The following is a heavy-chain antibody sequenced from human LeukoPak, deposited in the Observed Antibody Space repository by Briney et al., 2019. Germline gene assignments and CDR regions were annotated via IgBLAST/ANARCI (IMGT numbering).Heavy chain of an antibody. V-gene: IGHV1-69*13. CDR2: IIPTVGTG. CDR1: GGSFNNNV. J-gene: IGHJ4*02. CDR3: VGAAAVNLAFDY. D-gene: IGHD6-13*01. Sequence: SVKVSCKASGGSFNNNVISWVRQPPGQGLEWMGGIIPTVGTGNSAQKFQGRVTITADESTGTAYMELTSLRSEDTAVYFCVGAAAVNLAFDYWGQGSLVTVSS.